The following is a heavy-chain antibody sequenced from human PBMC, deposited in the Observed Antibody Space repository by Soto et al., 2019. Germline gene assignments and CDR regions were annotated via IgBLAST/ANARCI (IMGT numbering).Heavy chain of an antibody. CDR1: GGSISSSSYY. Sequence: PSETLSLTCTVSGGSISSSSYYWGWIRQPPGKGLEWIGSIYYSGSTYYNPSLKSRVTISVDTSKNQFSLKLSSVTAADTAVYYCARLTTVTTGYWGQGTLVTVSS. J-gene: IGHJ4*02. CDR2: IYYSGST. D-gene: IGHD4-17*01. V-gene: IGHV4-39*01. CDR3: ARLTTVTTGY.